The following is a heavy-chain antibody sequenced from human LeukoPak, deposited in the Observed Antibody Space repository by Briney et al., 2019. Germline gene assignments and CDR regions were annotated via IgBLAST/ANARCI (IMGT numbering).Heavy chain of an antibody. J-gene: IGHJ4*02. V-gene: IGHV4-59*01. CDR3: ARVDSSNWYEYRGYFDY. CDR1: GVSISSYY. D-gene: IGHD6-13*01. CDR2: IYYSGST. Sequence: SETLSLTCTVSGVSISSYYRSWIRQPPGKGLEWIGYIYYSGSTNYNPSLKSRVTISVDTSKNQFSLKLSSVTAADTAVYYCARVDSSNWYEYRGYFDYWGQGTLVTVSS.